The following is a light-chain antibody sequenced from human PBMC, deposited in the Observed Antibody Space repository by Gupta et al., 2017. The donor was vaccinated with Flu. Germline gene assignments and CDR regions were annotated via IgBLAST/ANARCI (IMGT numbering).Light chain of an antibody. CDR2: GAS. CDR1: QSVSNNY. V-gene: IGKV3-20*01. Sequence: EVVLPQSPGTLSLSPGERATLSCRASQSVSNNYLAWYQHKPGQAPRLLIYGASSRATGIPDRFSGSGSGTDFTLTISRLEPEDFAVYYCQQYDTSPRYTFGQGTKLEIK. CDR3: QQYDTSPRYT. J-gene: IGKJ2*01.